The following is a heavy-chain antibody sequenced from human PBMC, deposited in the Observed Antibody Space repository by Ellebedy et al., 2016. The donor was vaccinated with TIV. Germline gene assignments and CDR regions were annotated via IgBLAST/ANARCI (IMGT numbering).Heavy chain of an antibody. CDR1: GYSFTGYY. J-gene: IGHJ4*02. CDR2: INPDNGVT. D-gene: IGHD4-11*01. CDR3: VRDLTNPVTGDY. Sequence: AASVKVSCKTSGYSFTGYYIHWVRQAPGQGPEWVGWINPDNGVTVYEQKLQGRVTITGDTSISTVYMELSSLRSHDTAIYYCVRDLTNPVTGDYWGQGTLVFVSS. V-gene: IGHV1-2*02.